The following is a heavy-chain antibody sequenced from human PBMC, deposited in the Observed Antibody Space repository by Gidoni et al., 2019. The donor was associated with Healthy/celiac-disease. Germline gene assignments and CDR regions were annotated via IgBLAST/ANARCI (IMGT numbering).Heavy chain of an antibody. Sequence: QVQLQESGPGLVKPSQTLSLTCTVSGGSISSGGYYWSWIRQHPGKGLEWIGYIYYSGSTYYNPSLKSRVTISVDTSKNQFSLKLSSVTAADTAVYYCARASYSGSYYYYGMDVWGQGTTVTVSS. CDR2: IYYSGST. CDR3: ARASYSGSYYYYGMDV. CDR1: GGSISSGGYY. J-gene: IGHJ6*02. V-gene: IGHV4-31*03. D-gene: IGHD1-26*01.